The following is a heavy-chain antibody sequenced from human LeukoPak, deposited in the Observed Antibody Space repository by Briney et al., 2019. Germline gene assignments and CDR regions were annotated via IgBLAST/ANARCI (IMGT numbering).Heavy chain of an antibody. CDR3: ASTETMVTSGYYYGMDV. J-gene: IGHJ6*02. CDR1: GYTFTTYY. Sequence: SVKVSCKASGYTFTTYYIHWVRQAPGQGLEWMGGIIPIFGTANYAQKFQGRVTITADESTSTAYMELSSLRSGDTAVYYCASTETMVTSGYYYGMDVWGQGTTVTVSS. D-gene: IGHD3-10*01. V-gene: IGHV1-69*13. CDR2: IIPIFGTA.